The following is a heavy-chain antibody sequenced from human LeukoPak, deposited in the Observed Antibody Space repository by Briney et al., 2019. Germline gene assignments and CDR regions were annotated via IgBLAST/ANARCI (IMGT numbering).Heavy chain of an antibody. CDR3: ASWFRRYFEY. Sequence: PSQTLSLTCTVSGGSISSGSDDWGWLRQPAGKGLEWIVRMYTSGSTNYNPSLKSRVTISVDTSNNQFSLKMSSRTAAGTAVDYCASWFRRYFEYWGQGNLVNVSS. CDR2: MYTSGST. V-gene: IGHV4-61*02. J-gene: IGHJ4*01. D-gene: IGHD3-10*01. CDR1: GGSISSGSDD.